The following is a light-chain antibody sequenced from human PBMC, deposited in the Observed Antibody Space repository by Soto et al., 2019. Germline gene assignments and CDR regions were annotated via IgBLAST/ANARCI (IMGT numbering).Light chain of an antibody. V-gene: IGKV3-11*01. CDR2: DAS. CDR1: QNIDSY. J-gene: IGKJ4*01. Sequence: EIVLTQSPATLSLSPGERATLSCRASQNIDSYLAWYQQKPGQAPRLLIYDASNRATGIPARFSGSGSGTDFTLAIRSLETEEFAVYYCQQRSSWPLTFGGGTKVEIK. CDR3: QQRSSWPLT.